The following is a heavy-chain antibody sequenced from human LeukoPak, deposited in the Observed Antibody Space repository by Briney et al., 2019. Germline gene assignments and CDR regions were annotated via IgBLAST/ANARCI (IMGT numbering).Heavy chain of an antibody. CDR1: GGSFSGYY. D-gene: IGHD6-13*01. CDR2: INHSGST. Sequence: SETLSLTCAVYGGSFSGYYWSWIRQPPGKGLEWIEEINHSGSTNYNPSLKSRVTISVDTSKNQFSLKLSSVTAADTAVYCCARRGAQQLGYWGQGTLVTVSS. J-gene: IGHJ4*02. V-gene: IGHV4-34*01. CDR3: ARRGAQQLGY.